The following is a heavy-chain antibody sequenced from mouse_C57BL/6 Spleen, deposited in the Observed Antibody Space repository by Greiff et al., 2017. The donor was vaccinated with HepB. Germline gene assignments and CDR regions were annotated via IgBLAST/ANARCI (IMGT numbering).Heavy chain of an antibody. CDR3: ARHDSNYPYDAMDY. D-gene: IGHD2-5*01. V-gene: IGHV5-9*01. J-gene: IGHJ4*01. CDR2: ISGGGGNT. CDR1: GFTFSSYT. Sequence: VMLVESGGGLVKPGGFLKPSCAASGFTFSSYTMSWVRQTPEKRLEWVATISGGGGNTYYPDSVKGRFTISRDNAQNTLYLQMSSLRSEDTAVYYCARHDSNYPYDAMDYWGQGTSVTVSS.